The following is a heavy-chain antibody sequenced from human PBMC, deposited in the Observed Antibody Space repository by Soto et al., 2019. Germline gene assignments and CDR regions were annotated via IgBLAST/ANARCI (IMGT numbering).Heavy chain of an antibody. CDR1: GYTFTNCD. Sequence: QVQLVQSGAEVKKPGASVKVSCKASGYTFTNCDINWVRQATGQGLEWMGWMNPNSGNIGYAQKFQGRVTMTRNTSMSTASMELSSLRSEDTAVYYCARGPMSCTSTSCPYFFDYWAQGTLVTVSS. D-gene: IGHD2-2*01. CDR3: ARGPMSCTSTSCPYFFDY. J-gene: IGHJ4*02. V-gene: IGHV1-8*01. CDR2: MNPNSGNI.